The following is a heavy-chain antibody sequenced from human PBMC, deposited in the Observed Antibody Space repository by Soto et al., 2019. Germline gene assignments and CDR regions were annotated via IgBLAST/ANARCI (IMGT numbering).Heavy chain of an antibody. V-gene: IGHV4-39*01. CDR1: GGSISSSSYY. Sequence: SETLSLTCTVSGGSISSSSYYWGWIRQPPGKGLEWIGSIYYSGSTYYNPSLKSRVTISVDTSKNQFSLKLSSVTAADTAVYYCARHHGGRGNAWLGATRAFDYWGQGTLVTVSS. CDR2: IYYSGST. J-gene: IGHJ4*02. D-gene: IGHD3-10*01. CDR3: ARHHGGRGNAWLGATRAFDY.